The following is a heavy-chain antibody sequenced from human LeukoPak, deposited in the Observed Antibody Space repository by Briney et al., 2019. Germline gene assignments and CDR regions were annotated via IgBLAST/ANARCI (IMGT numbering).Heavy chain of an antibody. J-gene: IGHJ5*02. V-gene: IGHV3-9*01. CDR1: GFTFDDHA. Sequence: PGGSLRLSCAASGFTFDDHAMHWVRHAPGKGLEWVSGISWNSGSIGYADSVKGRFTISRDNAKNSLYLQMNSLRAEDTALYYCAKAPSYSSSWYSWFDPWGQGTLVTVSS. CDR2: ISWNSGSI. D-gene: IGHD6-13*01. CDR3: AKAPSYSSSWYSWFDP.